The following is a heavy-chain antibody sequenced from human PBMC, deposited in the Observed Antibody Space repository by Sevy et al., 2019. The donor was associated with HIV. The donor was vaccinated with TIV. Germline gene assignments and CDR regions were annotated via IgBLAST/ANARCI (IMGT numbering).Heavy chain of an antibody. J-gene: IGHJ6*03. D-gene: IGHD6-6*01. V-gene: IGHV1-69*10. Sequence: ASVKVSCKASGGTFSSYAISWVRQAPGQGLEWMGGIIPILGIANYAQKFQGRVTITADKSTSTAYMELGSLRSEDTAVYYCARAVEYSSSSLLYPSYYYYYMDVWGKGTTVTVSS. CDR2: IIPILGIA. CDR3: ARAVEYSSSSLLYPSYYYYYMDV. CDR1: GGTFSSYA.